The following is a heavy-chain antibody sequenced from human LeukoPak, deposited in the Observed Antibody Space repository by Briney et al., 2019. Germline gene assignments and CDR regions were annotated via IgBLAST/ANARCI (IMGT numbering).Heavy chain of an antibody. Sequence: SETLSLTCAVYGGSFSGYYWSWIRPPPGKGLEWIGEINHSGSTNYNPSLKSRVTISVDTSKNQFSLKLSSVTAADTAVYYCARAPWYGSASYYERLDYWGQGTLVTVSS. CDR3: ARAPWYGSASYYERLDY. V-gene: IGHV4-34*01. J-gene: IGHJ4*02. D-gene: IGHD3-10*01. CDR1: GGSFSGYY. CDR2: INHSGST.